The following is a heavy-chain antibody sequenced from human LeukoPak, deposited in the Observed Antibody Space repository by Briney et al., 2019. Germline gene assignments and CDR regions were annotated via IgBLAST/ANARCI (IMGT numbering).Heavy chain of an antibody. CDR2: INQDGSEK. Sequence: PGGSLRLSCAASGFTFTTYWMSWVRQAPGKVLEWVANINQDGSEKYYVDSVKGRFTISRDNAKNSLYLQMNSLRAEDTAVYFCVREIGSNPLGGQGPLVTVPS. CDR1: GFTFTTYW. D-gene: IGHD4-23*01. V-gene: IGHV3-7*01. CDR3: VREIGSNPL. J-gene: IGHJ4*02.